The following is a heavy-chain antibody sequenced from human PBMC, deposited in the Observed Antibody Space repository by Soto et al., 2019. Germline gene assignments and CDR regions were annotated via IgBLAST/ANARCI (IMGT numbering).Heavy chain of an antibody. CDR3: ARVTWDYGWGSYEGNWFDP. Sequence: QVQLVQSGAEVKKPGASVKVTCKASGYTFTSYAMHWVRQAPGQRLEWMGWSNAGNGNTKYSQTLQCRVTITRDTSASTAYMELGSLRSEDTAVYYCARVTWDYGWGSYEGNWFDPWGQGTLVTVSS. CDR2: SNAGNGNT. CDR1: GYTFTSYA. D-gene: IGHD3-10*01. V-gene: IGHV1-3*01. J-gene: IGHJ5*02.